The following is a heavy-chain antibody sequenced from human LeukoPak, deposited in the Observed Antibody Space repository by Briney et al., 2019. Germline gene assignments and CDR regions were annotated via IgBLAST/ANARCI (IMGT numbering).Heavy chain of an antibody. J-gene: IGHJ4*02. D-gene: IGHD4-11*01. Sequence: GGSLRLSCAASGFTFSSYWMSWVRQAPGKGLEWVANIKQDGSEKYYVDSVKGRFTISRDNAKNSLYLQMNSLRAEDTAVYYCARGPPGNDYSNYVDLYWGQGTLVTVSS. CDR2: IKQDGSEK. CDR1: GFTFSSYW. V-gene: IGHV3-7*01. CDR3: ARGPPGNDYSNYVDLY.